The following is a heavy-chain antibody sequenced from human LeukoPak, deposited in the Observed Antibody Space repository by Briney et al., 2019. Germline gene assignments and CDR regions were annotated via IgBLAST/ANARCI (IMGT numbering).Heavy chain of an antibody. CDR1: DGSTTGYY. CDR3: ARHMSVSYDAFDL. V-gene: IGHV4-59*08. CDR2: VYTGRT. Sequence: SETLSLTCSVSDGSTTGYYWSWIRQPPGKGLEWIAYVYTGRTLYNPSLESRVTISVDTSKTQFSLTVTSVTAADTAVYYCARHMSVSYDAFDLWGRGTTVTVSS. J-gene: IGHJ3*01. D-gene: IGHD3-10*01.